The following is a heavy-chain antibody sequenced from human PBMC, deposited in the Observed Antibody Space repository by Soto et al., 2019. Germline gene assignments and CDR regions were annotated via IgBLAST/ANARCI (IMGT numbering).Heavy chain of an antibody. V-gene: IGHV3-30*04. CDR3: ARDPRGDYDTAAYFDS. CDR1: GFTFTGYA. D-gene: IGHD3-22*01. J-gene: IGHJ4*02. CDR2: TSFDERYK. Sequence: QVQLVESGGGVVQPGRSLRLSCEASGFTFTGYAMHWVRQAPGKGLEWVAITSFDERYKFYAASVKGRFTISRDNSKNTRYLQMDSLSREDTARYFCARDPRGDYDTAAYFDSWGQAALVIVSS.